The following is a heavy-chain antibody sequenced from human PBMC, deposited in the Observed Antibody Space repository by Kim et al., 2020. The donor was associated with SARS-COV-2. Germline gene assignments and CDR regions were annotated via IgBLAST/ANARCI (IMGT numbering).Heavy chain of an antibody. Sequence: SETLSLNCAVYGGSFSGYYWSWIRQPPGKGLEWIGEINHSGSTNYNPSLKSRVTISVDTSKNQFSLKLSSVTAADTAVYYCARQHVVLLWFGESYPFDPWGQGTLVTVSS. V-gene: IGHV4-34*01. CDR3: ARQHVVLLWFGESYPFDP. CDR2: INHSGST. D-gene: IGHD3-10*01. CDR1: GGSFSGYY. J-gene: IGHJ5*02.